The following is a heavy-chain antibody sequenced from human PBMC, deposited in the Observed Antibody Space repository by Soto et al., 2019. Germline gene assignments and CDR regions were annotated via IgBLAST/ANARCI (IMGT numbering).Heavy chain of an antibody. J-gene: IGHJ4*02. Sequence: EVQLVESGGGLVQPGGSLRLSCAASGFTFSDHSMDWVRQAPGKGLEWVGRIRNKANTYTTDHAASVKGRFTISRDDSKNSVFLQMNSLKTEDSAVYYCTSGFRSGVSCYSADFGYWGQGTLVTVSS. D-gene: IGHD2-15*01. V-gene: IGHV3-72*01. CDR2: IRNKANTYTT. CDR3: TSGFRSGVSCYSADFGY. CDR1: GFTFSDHS.